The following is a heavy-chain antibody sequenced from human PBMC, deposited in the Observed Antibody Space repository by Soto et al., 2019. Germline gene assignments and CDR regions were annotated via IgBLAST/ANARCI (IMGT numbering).Heavy chain of an antibody. CDR1: GYTFTGYY. CDR3: ARGRGHDYGGNWFDP. J-gene: IGHJ5*02. D-gene: IGHD4-17*01. CDR2: INPNSGGT. Sequence: ASVKVSCKASGYTFTGYYMHWVRQAPGQGLEWMGWINPNSGGTNYAQKFQGWVTMTRDTSISTAYMELSRLRSDDTAVYYCARGRGHDYGGNWFDPWGQGTLVTVSS. V-gene: IGHV1-2*04.